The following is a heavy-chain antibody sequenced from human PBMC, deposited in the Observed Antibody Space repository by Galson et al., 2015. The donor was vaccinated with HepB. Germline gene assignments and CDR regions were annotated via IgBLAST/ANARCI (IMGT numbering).Heavy chain of an antibody. CDR2: INWNGGST. J-gene: IGHJ4*02. CDR3: ARRVVTYYFDY. V-gene: IGHV3-20*04. D-gene: IGHD2-21*02. CDR1: GFTFDDYG. Sequence: SLRLSCAASGFTFDDYGMSWVRQAPGKGLEWVPGINWNGGSTGYADSVKGRFTISRDNAKNSLYLQMNSLRAEDTALYYCARRVVTYYFDYWGQGTLVTVSS.